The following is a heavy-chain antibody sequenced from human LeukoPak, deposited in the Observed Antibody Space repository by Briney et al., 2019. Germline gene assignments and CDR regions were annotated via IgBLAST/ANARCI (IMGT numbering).Heavy chain of an antibody. Sequence: SETLSLTCTVSGGSISSSSYYWGWIRQPPGKGLEWIGSIYYSGSTYYNPPLKSRVTISVDTSKNQFSLKLSSVTAADTAVYYCARDRGYYDSSGLNWFDPWGQGTLVTVSS. D-gene: IGHD3-22*01. CDR3: ARDRGYYDSSGLNWFDP. V-gene: IGHV4-39*07. J-gene: IGHJ5*02. CDR1: GGSISSSSYY. CDR2: IYYSGST.